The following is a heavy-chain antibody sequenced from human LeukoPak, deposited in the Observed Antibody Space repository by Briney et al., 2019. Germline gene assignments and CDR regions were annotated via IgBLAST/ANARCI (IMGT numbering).Heavy chain of an antibody. D-gene: IGHD6-25*01. CDR1: GFIFSSYS. CDR2: FSSSSNTI. Sequence: GGSLRLSCAGSGFIFSSYSMNWVRQAPGKGLEWVSYFSSSSNTIYYTDSVKGRFTISRDNAKNSLYLQMNSLRDEDTAVYYCARHHRSGYYEVDYWGQGTLVTVSS. J-gene: IGHJ4*02. V-gene: IGHV3-48*02. CDR3: ARHHRSGYYEVDY.